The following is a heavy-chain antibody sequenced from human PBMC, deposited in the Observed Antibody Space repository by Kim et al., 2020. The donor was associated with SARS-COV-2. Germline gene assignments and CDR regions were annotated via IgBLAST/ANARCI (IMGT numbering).Heavy chain of an antibody. Sequence: GGSLRLSCAASGFTFSSYSMNWVRQAPGKGLEWVSSISSSSSYIYYADSVKGRFTISRDNAKNSLYLQMNSLRAEDTAVYYCARDGGPLTPGAYAFDIWGQGTMVTVSS. J-gene: IGHJ3*02. CDR2: ISSSSSYI. V-gene: IGHV3-21*01. D-gene: IGHD3-16*01. CDR1: GFTFSSYS. CDR3: ARDGGPLTPGAYAFDI.